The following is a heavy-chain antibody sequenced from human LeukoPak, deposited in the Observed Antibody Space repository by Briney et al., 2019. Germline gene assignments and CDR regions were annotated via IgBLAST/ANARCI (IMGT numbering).Heavy chain of an antibody. D-gene: IGHD5-12*01. CDR1: GGSISSSSYY. V-gene: IGHV4-39*07. CDR2: IYYSGST. J-gene: IGHJ4*02. Sequence: SETLSLTCTVSGGSISSSSYYWGWIRQPPGKGLEWIGSIYYSGSTYYNPSPKSRVTISVDTSKNQFSLKLSSVTAADTAVYYCARDTVATILGAPFDYWGQGTLVTVSS. CDR3: ARDTVATILGAPFDY.